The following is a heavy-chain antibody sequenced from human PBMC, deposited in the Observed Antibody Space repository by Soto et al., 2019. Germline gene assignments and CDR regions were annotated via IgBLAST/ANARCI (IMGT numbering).Heavy chain of an antibody. CDR1: GFTFSSYS. CDR2: ISSSSSYI. Sequence: PVGSLRLSCAASGFTFSSYSMNWVRQAPGKGLEWVSSISSSSSYIYYADSVKGRFTISRDNAKNSLYLQMNSLRAEDTAVYYCARDCKDSSGYYCAFDIWGQGTMVTVS. J-gene: IGHJ3*02. V-gene: IGHV3-21*01. CDR3: ARDCKDSSGYYCAFDI. D-gene: IGHD3-22*01.